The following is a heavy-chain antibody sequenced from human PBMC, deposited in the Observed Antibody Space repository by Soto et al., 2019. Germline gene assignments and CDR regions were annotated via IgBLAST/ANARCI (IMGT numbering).Heavy chain of an antibody. CDR1: GFTFSSYW. CDR3: ARVAVATPVGGPSYDYYGMDV. J-gene: IGHJ6*02. V-gene: IGHV3-74*01. D-gene: IGHD2-15*01. CDR2: INSDGSST. Sequence: EVQLVESGGGLVQPGGSLRLSCAASGFTFSSYWMHWVRQAPGKGLVWVSRINSDGSSTSYADSVKGRFTISRDNVKNPPYLRMTSLRAGDTAVYYCARVAVATPVGGPSYDYYGMDVWGQRNTVTVSS.